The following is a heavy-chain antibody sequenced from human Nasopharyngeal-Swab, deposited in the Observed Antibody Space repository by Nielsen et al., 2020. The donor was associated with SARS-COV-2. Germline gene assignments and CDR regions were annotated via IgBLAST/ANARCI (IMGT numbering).Heavy chain of an antibody. CDR2: ISYDGSNK. V-gene: IGHV3-30-3*01. CDR1: GFTFSSYA. J-gene: IGHJ4*02. CDR3: EREKSIDEVRVTAMPYYFDY. D-gene: IGHD2-21*02. Sequence: GGSLRLSCAASGFTFSSYAMHWVRQAPGKGLEWVAVISYDGSNKYYADSVKGRFTISRDNSKNTLYLQMNSLRAEDTAVYYCEREKSIDEVRVTAMPYYFDYWGQGTLVTVSS.